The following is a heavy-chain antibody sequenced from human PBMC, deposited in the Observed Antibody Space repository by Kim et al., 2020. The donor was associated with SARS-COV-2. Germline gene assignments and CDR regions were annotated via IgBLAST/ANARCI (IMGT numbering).Heavy chain of an antibody. Sequence: FQGRVTITADESPSTAYMELSSLRSEDTAVYYCARALYYYDSSGYWGFDYWGQGTLVTVSS. D-gene: IGHD3-22*01. V-gene: IGHV1-69*01. J-gene: IGHJ4*02. CDR3: ARALYYYDSSGYWGFDY.